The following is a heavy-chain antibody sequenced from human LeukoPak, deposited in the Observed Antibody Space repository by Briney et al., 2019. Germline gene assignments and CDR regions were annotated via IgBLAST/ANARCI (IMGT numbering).Heavy chain of an antibody. D-gene: IGHD1-26*01. CDR3: ARGGSHYYYYMDV. J-gene: IGHJ6*03. CDR1: GFTFSSYS. CDR2: ISSSSTYI. Sequence: PGGSLRLSCAASGFTFSSYSMNWVRQAPGKGLEWVSCISSSSTYIYYADSVKGRFTISRDNAKNSLYLQMNSLRAEDTAVYYCARGGSHYYYYMDVWGKGTTVTVSS. V-gene: IGHV3-21*01.